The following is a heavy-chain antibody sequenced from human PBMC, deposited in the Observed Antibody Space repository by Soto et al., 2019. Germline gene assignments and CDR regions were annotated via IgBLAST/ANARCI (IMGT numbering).Heavy chain of an antibody. CDR3: ARTGWPQYSHYFDY. J-gene: IGHJ4*02. Sequence: GGTLRLSCSAAGFSFSRFWMSWVRQTPGKGLQCLANINEVGSEKFFAESVKGRFKISRENAKNSLSLQMNSLTADDKAVYYSARTGWPQYSHYFDYWGQGT. V-gene: IGHV3-7*03. CDR1: GFSFSRFW. CDR2: INEVGSEK. D-gene: IGHD1-1*01.